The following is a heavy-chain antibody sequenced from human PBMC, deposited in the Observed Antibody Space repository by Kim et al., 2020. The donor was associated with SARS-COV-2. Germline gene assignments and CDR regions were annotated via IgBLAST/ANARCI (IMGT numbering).Heavy chain of an antibody. V-gene: IGHV3-73*01. J-gene: IGHJ3*02. CDR3: ARGPPYSESYWDAFDI. D-gene: IGHD1-26*01. Sequence: GGSLRLSCAASGLTLSGSAMHWVRQASGTGLEWVGRIRSKSNSYETAYAASVEGRFTISRDDPKNTAYLQMNSLKTEDTAVYYCARGPPYSESYWDAFDIWGQGTMVTVSS. CDR2: IRSKSNSYET. CDR1: GLTLSGSA.